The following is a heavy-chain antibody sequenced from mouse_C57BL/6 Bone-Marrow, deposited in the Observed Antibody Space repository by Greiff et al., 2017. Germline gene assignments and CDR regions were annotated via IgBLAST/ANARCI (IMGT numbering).Heavy chain of an antibody. D-gene: IGHD1-1*01. Sequence: QVQLKQPGAELVMPGASVKLSCKASGYTFTSYWMHWVKQRPGQGLEWIGEIDPSDSYTNYNQKFKGKSTLTVDKSSSTAYMQLSSLTSEDSAVYYCARWITTVVEHYFDYWGQGTTLTVSS. CDR3: ARWITTVVEHYFDY. CDR2: IDPSDSYT. CDR1: GYTFTSYW. V-gene: IGHV1-69*01. J-gene: IGHJ2*01.